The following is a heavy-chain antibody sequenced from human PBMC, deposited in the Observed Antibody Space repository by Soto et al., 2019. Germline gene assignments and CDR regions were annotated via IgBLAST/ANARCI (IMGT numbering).Heavy chain of an antibody. CDR3: ASLPPRILVSLIRIRT. Sequence: SETLSLTCVVSGGSISSTNWWSWCRQPPGKRLEGIVGIYHNGSPTYNTPPSGRAAISVDESTNQFSSRMISVAAAATAVDYFASLPPRILVSLIRIRTWGQGILVNVPS. D-gene: IGHD2-21*01. CDR2: IYHNGSP. J-gene: IGHJ5*02. V-gene: IGHV4-4*02. CDR1: GGSISSTNW.